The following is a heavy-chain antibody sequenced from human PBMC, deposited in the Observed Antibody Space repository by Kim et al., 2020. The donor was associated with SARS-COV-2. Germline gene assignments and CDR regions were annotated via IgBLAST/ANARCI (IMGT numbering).Heavy chain of an antibody. V-gene: IGHV4-59*13. CDR3: ARGALGVYYYGMDV. Sequence: SETLSLTCTVSGGSISGYYWSWIRQPPGKGLEWIGYIYYSGSTNYNPSLKSRVTISVDTSKNHFSLKLSSVTAADTAVYYCARGALGVYYYGMDVWGQGTTVTVSS. CDR1: GGSISGYY. J-gene: IGHJ6*02. CDR2: IYYSGST.